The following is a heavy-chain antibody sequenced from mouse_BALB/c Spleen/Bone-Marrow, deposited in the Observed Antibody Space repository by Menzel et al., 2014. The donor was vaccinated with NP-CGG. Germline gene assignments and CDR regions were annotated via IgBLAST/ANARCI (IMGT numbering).Heavy chain of an antibody. Sequence: QVQLQQSGPELVRPGASVKISCKASGYEFSDSWMNWVKQRPGQGLEWIGRIYPGDGDSIYNGKFKGKATLTSDKFSSTAYMQLSSLTSVDSAVYFCARSLSVVTPMDYWGQGTSVTASS. CDR3: ARSLSVVTPMDY. V-gene: IGHV1-82*01. J-gene: IGHJ4*01. CDR1: GYEFSDSW. D-gene: IGHD1-1*01. CDR2: IYPGDGDS.